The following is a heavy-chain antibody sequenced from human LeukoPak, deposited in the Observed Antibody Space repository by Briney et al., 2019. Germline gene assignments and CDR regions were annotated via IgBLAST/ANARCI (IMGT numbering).Heavy chain of an antibody. Sequence: PSETLSLTCTVSGGSISSYYWSWLRPPAGKVLEWIGRIYTSGSTNYNPSLKSRVTMSVDTSKNQFSLQLNSVTAADTAVYYCARSGLVTRTFDYWGQGTLVTVST. CDR2: IYTSGST. D-gene: IGHD3/OR15-3a*01. CDR1: GGSISSYY. V-gene: IGHV4-4*07. J-gene: IGHJ4*02. CDR3: ARSGLVTRTFDY.